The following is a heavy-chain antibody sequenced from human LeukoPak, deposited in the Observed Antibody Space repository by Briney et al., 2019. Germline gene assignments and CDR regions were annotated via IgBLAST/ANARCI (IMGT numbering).Heavy chain of an antibody. Sequence: TSETLPLTCTVSGGSISSSSYYWGWIRQPPGKGLEWIGSIYYSGSTYYNPSLKSRVTISVDTSKNQFSLKLSSVTAADTAVYYCARLPIFGVVIIDYWGQGTLVTVSS. CDR2: IYYSGST. CDR3: ARLPIFGVVIIDY. CDR1: GGSISSSSYY. D-gene: IGHD3-3*01. V-gene: IGHV4-39*01. J-gene: IGHJ4*02.